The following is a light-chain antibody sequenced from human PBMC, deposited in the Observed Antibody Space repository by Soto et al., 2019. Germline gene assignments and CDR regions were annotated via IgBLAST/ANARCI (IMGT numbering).Light chain of an antibody. Sequence: QSVLTQPPSLSGAPGKRVTISCTGSSSNIGAGYDVHWYLQLPGTAPKLLIYGNTNRPSGVLDRFSGSKSGSSASLAITGLQAEDEADYYCQSHDSSLHASVFGTGTKLTVL. J-gene: IGLJ1*01. V-gene: IGLV1-40*01. CDR3: QSHDSSLHASV. CDR2: GNT. CDR1: SSNIGAGYD.